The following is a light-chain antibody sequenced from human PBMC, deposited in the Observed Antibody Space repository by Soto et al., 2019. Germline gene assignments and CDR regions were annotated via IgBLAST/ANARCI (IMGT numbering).Light chain of an antibody. J-gene: IGKJ1*01. CDR2: DAS. V-gene: IGKV3-11*01. CDR1: QSVSSY. CDR3: QQRSNWPRT. Sequence: PATLSLSPGERATLSCRASQSVSSYLAWYQQKPGQAPRLLIYDASNRATGIPDRFSGSGSGTDFTLTISSLEPEDFAAYYCQQRSNWPRTFGQGTKVDIK.